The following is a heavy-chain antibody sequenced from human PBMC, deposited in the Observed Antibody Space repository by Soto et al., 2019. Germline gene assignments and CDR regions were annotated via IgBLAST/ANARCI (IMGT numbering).Heavy chain of an antibody. J-gene: IGHJ3*02. D-gene: IGHD3-3*01. CDR3: ARRYYDFWSGRAFDI. Sequence: GESLKISCKGSGYSFTSYWISWVRQMPGKGLEWMGRIDPSDSYTNYSPSFQGHVTISADKSTSTAYLQWSSLKASDTAMYYCARRYYDFWSGRAFDIWGQGTMVTVS. CDR1: GYSFTSYW. CDR2: IDPSDSYT. V-gene: IGHV5-10-1*01.